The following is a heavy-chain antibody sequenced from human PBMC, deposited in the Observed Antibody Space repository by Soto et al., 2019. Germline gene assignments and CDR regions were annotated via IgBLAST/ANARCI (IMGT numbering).Heavy chain of an antibody. D-gene: IGHD2-2*02. CDR2: IYSSGST. CDR3: ARFVRSCSGTTCYTRADV. V-gene: IGHV4-61*01. J-gene: IGHJ6*02. Sequence: PSETLSLTCPVPGGSFSSDTHYWSWIRQPPGKRLEWIGFIYSSGSTNYNPSLKSRVTMSVDTSKNQFSLKLRSVIVADTAVYHCARFVRSCSGTTCYTRADVWGQGTTVTVS. CDR1: GGSFSSDTHY.